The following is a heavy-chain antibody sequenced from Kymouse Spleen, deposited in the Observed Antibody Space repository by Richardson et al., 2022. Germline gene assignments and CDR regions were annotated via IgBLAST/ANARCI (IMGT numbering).Heavy chain of an antibody. D-gene: IGHD1-7*01. Sequence: EVQLVESGGGLVQPGRSLRLSCAASGFTFDDYAMHWVRQAPGKGLEWVSGISWNSGSIGYADSVKGRFTISRDNAKNSLYLQMNSLRAEDTALYYCAKATYNWNYEFFDYWGQGTLVTVSS. V-gene: IGHV3-9*01. CDR1: GFTFDDYA. CDR2: ISWNSGSI. CDR3: AKATYNWNYEFFDY. J-gene: IGHJ4*02.